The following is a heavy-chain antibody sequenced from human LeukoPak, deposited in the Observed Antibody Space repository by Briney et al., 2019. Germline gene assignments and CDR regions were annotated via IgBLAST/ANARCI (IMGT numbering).Heavy chain of an antibody. J-gene: IGHJ6*03. D-gene: IGHD3-3*01. CDR3: ARDSIFGVQAPDYYYYYYMDV. V-gene: IGHV4-30-2*01. CDR2: IYHSGST. Sequence: SETLSLTCTVSGGSISSGSYYWGWIRQPPGKGLEWIGYIYHSGSTYYNPSLKSRVTISVDRSKNQFSLKLSSVTAADTAVYYCARDSIFGVQAPDYYYYYYMDVWGKGTTVTVSS. CDR1: GGSISSGSYY.